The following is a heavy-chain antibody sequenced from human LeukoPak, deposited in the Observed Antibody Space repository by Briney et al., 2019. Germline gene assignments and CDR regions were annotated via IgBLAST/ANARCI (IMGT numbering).Heavy chain of an antibody. CDR2: ISPKGIT. J-gene: IGHJ5*02. CDR3: ARVPGVYFDFSIGFGSGWFDP. CDR1: GYPINIDYS. Sequence: SETLSLTCLVSGYPINIDYSWGWIRQSPGKGLEWIGVISPKGITYYNPSLRGRVSISPDTSKNQFSLRLSSMTATDTAMYYCARVPGVYFDFSIGFGSGWFDPWGQGTLVTVSS. V-gene: IGHV4-38-2*02. D-gene: IGHD3-3*01.